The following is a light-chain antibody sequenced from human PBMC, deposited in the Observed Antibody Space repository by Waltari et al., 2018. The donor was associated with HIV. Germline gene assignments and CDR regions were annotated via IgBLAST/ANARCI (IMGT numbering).Light chain of an antibody. J-gene: IGLJ2*01. Sequence: QSALTQPPSPSGSPGQSVTISCTGTSRDVGGYNSVSWYQQHPGKAPQVMIYEVSKRPSGVPDRFSGSKSGNTASLTVSGLQAEDEADYYCSSYAGSNNVVFGGGTKLTVL. CDR2: EVS. V-gene: IGLV2-8*01. CDR1: SRDVGGYNS. CDR3: SSYAGSNNVV.